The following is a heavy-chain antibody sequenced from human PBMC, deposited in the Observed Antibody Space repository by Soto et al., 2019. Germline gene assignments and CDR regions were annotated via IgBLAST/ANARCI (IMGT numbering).Heavy chain of an antibody. CDR1: GYTSTRNG. D-gene: IGHD4-4*01. CDR2: ISTNSGNT. Sequence: QVPLVQSGAEVKEPGASVKVSCKPSGYTSTRNGISWVRQAPGQGLEWVGWISTNSGNTDYAQKLQGRVTLTTDTSTNTAYLELRSLRSDDTAVYYCARDKDYMLDYWGQGTLVTVSS. V-gene: IGHV1-18*01. J-gene: IGHJ4*02. CDR3: ARDKDYMLDY.